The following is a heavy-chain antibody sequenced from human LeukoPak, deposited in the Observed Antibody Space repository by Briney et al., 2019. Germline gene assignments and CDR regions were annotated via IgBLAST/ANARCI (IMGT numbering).Heavy chain of an antibody. V-gene: IGHV4-34*01. CDR3: ARPHPPTVTTPYWYFDL. Sequence: SETLSLTCAVYGGSFSGYYWSWIRQPPGKGLEWIGEINHSGSTNYNPSLKSRVTISVDTSKNQFSLKLSSVTAADTAVYYCARPHPPTVTTPYWYFDLWGRGTLDTVSS. CDR2: INHSGST. D-gene: IGHD4-17*01. CDR1: GGSFSGYY. J-gene: IGHJ2*01.